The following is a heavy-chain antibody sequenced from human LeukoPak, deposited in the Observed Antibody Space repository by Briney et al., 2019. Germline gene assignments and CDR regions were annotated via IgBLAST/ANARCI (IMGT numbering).Heavy chain of an antibody. V-gene: IGHV1-2*02. CDR2: INPNSGCT. CDR1: GYTFTGYY. CDR3: ARPHTAMVKGYYYYYMDV. Sequence: ASVKVSCKASGYTFTGYYMHWVRQAPGQGLEWMGWINPNSGCTNYAQKFQGRVTMTRDKSMSTAYMELSRLRSDETAVYYWARPHTAMVKGYYYYYMDVWGKGTTVTVSS. J-gene: IGHJ6*03. D-gene: IGHD5-18*01.